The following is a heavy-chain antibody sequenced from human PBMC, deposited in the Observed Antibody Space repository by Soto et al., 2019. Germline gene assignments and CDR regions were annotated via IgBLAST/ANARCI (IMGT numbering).Heavy chain of an antibody. CDR3: TNEVETVVVGGATPPYYYAMEV. D-gene: IGHD2-15*01. J-gene: IGHJ6*02. CDR2: INPVLGAT. CDR1: GGTFSSYS. Sequence: QVQLVQSGAEVKKPGSSVKVSCKASGGTFSSYSINWVRQAPGQGLEWMGRINPVLGATTHAQKFQGRVTITADKSTSTAYMELSSLRSEDTAVYYCTNEVETVVVGGATPPYYYAMEVWGQGTTVTVSS. V-gene: IGHV1-69*08.